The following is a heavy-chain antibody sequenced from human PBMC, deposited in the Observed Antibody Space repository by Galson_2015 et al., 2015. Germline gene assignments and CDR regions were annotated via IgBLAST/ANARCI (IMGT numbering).Heavy chain of an antibody. CDR1: GFTVTSND. V-gene: IGHV3-53*01. D-gene: IGHD3-22*01. J-gene: IGHJ4*02. CDR3: ARGVTDSSGYSYYFDY. Sequence: SLKLSCTASGFTVTSNDMSWVRQAPGQGLEWVSVIYTNDGKYFEDSEKRRLAITRANSKTTLSLIMNSLMTEDTAVYFYARGVTDSSGYSYYFDYWGQGTLVTVSS. CDR2: IYTNDGK.